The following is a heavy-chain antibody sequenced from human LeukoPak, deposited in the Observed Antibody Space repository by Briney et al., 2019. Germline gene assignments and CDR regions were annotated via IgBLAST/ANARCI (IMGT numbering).Heavy chain of an antibody. V-gene: IGHV1-18*01. Sequence: GASVKVSCKASGYTFTSYGISWVRQAPGQGLEWMGWISAYNGNTNYAQKLQGRVTMTTDTSTGTAYMELRSLRSDDTAVYYCARSLTYYYDSSGYWGEDYWGQGTLVTVSS. CDR2: ISAYNGNT. CDR1: GYTFTSYG. CDR3: ARSLTYYYDSSGYWGEDY. D-gene: IGHD3-22*01. J-gene: IGHJ4*02.